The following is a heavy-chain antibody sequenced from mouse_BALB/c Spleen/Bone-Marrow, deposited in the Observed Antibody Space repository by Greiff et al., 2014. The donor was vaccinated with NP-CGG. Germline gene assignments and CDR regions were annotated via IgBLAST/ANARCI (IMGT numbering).Heavy chain of an antibody. V-gene: IGHV1-14*01. CDR3: AGGGYYGTSLYWYFDV. J-gene: IGHJ1*01. Sequence: VQLQQSGPELVKPGASVKMSCKASGYTFTSYVIHWVKQKPGQGLEWIGYTNPYNDGTKYNEKFKGKATLTSDKSSSTAYMELSSLTSEDSALYYCAGGGYYGTSLYWYFDVWGAGTTLTVSS. D-gene: IGHD1-1*01. CDR2: TNPYNDGT. CDR1: GYTFTSYV.